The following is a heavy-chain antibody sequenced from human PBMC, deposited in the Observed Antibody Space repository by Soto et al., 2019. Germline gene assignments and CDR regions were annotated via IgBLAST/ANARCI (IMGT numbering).Heavy chain of an antibody. J-gene: IGHJ4*02. CDR3: AREGEPYYYGYYKRFDY. CDR2: ISSSSSYI. D-gene: IGHD4-17*01. CDR1: GFTFSSYS. V-gene: IGHV3-21*01. Sequence: EVQLVESGGGLVKPGGSLRLSCAASGFTFSSYSMNWVRQAPGKGLEWVSSISSSSSYIYYADSVKGRFTISRDNAKNSLYLQMSSRRAEDTAVYYCAREGEPYYYGYYKRFDYWGQGTLVTVSS.